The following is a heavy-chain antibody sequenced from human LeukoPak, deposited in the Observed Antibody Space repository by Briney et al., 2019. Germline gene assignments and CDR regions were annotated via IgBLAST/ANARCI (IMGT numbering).Heavy chain of an antibody. CDR2: INNNNNP. D-gene: IGHD6-25*01. J-gene: IGHJ4*02. V-gene: IGHV3-23*05. CDR3: AKDHPSSGWPAFES. CDR1: GFTVTRYA. Sequence: GGSLRLSCAASGFTVTRYAMSWVRQAPGEGLEWVAAINNNNNPYYADSGRGRFTISRDTSGNTLYLPMNNLRAGDTAIYYCAKDHPSSGWPAFESWGQGTLVTVSS.